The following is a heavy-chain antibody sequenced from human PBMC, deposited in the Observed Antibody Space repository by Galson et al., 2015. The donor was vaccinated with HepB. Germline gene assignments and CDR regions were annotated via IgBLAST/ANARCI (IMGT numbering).Heavy chain of an antibody. D-gene: IGHD4-17*01. CDR1: GGSISTYY. Sequence: LSLTCTVSGGSISTYYWSWIRQPPGKGLEWIGYIYYSGSTNYNPSLKSRLTISIDTSKNQFSLKLSSVTAADTAVYYCARDQGLDDYGDFEPFAFDIWGQGTMVTVSS. J-gene: IGHJ3*02. V-gene: IGHV4-59*13. CDR3: ARDQGLDDYGDFEPFAFDI. CDR2: IYYSGST.